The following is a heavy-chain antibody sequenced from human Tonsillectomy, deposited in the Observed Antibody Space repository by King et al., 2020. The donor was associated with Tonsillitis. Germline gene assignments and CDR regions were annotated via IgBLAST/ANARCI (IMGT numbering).Heavy chain of an antibody. CDR2: IWYDGSNK. D-gene: IGHD6-19*01. J-gene: IGHJ3*02. CDR3: ARDWRRAVAASGAFDI. CDR1: GCTFSSYG. Sequence: QLVQSGGGVVQPGRSLRLSCAASGCTFSSYGMHWVRQAPGKGLEWVAVIWYDGSNKYYADSVKGRFTISRDNSKNTLYLQMNSLRAEDTAVYYCARDWRRAVAASGAFDIWGQGTMVTVSS. V-gene: IGHV3-33*08.